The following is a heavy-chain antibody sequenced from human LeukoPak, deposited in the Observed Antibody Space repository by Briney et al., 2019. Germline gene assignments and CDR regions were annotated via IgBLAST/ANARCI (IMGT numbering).Heavy chain of an antibody. J-gene: IGHJ3*02. V-gene: IGHV2-26*01. CDR1: GLSLSKARRG. CDR3: ARMRDTGGAFDI. CDR2: IFSNDQK. Sequence: SGPVLLQPSATLTLTCTVSGLSLSKARRGGGWIRQPPGKALEWLAHIFSNDQKSYSTSLKSRLTISNHTSKSQVVLTMTNMDPVDTATYSCARMRDTGGAFDIWGQGTMVAVSS.